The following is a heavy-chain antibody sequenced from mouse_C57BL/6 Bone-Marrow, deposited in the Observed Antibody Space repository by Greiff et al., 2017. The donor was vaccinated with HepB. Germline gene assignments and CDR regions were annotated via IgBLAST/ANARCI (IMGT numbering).Heavy chain of an antibody. D-gene: IGHD1-1*01. CDR2: ILPGSGST. CDR1: GYTFTGYW. CDR3: ARSDGSSYVASYWYFDV. V-gene: IGHV1-9*01. Sequence: QVQLQQSGAELMKPGASVKLSCNATGYTFTGYWIEWVKQRPGHGLEWIGEILPGSGSTNYNEKFKGKATFTADTSSNTAYMQLSSLTTEDSAIYYCARSDGSSYVASYWYFDVWGTGTTVTVSS. J-gene: IGHJ1*03.